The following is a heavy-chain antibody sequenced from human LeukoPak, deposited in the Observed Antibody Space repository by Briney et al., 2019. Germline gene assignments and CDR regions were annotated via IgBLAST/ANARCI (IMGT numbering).Heavy chain of an antibody. CDR3: AKPLTTATYRNFDY. CDR2: ITKSGNST. CDR1: GFTFSNYA. D-gene: IGHD4-17*01. J-gene: IGHJ4*02. V-gene: IGHV3-23*01. Sequence: PGGSLRLSCAASGFTFSNYAMSWVRQPPGKGLEWVSSITKSGNSTYYADSVKGRFTISRDNSKNTLYLQMNSLRAEDTAVYYCAKPLTTATYRNFDYWGQGTLVTVSS.